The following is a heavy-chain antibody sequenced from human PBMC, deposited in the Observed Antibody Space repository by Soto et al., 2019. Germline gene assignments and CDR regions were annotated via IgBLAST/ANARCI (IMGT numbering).Heavy chain of an antibody. V-gene: IGHV1-69*13. CDR3: ARVVPYYYDSSGYFDY. CDR1: GGTFSSYA. D-gene: IGHD3-22*01. J-gene: IGHJ4*01. Sequence: SVKVSCKASGGTFSSYAISWVRQAPGQGLEWMGGIIPIFGTANYAQKFQGRVTITADESTSTAYMELSSLRSEDTAVYYCARVVPYYYDSSGYFDYWGHGTLVTVSS. CDR2: IIPIFGTA.